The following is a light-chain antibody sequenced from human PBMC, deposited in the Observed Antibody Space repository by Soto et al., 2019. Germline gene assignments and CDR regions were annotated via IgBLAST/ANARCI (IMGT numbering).Light chain of an antibody. CDR2: AAS. Sequence: IQLTQSPSSLSASVGDRVTITCRASQGISGYLAWYQKKPGKAPKLLIYAASTLQSGVPSRFSGSGSGTDFTLTISSLQPEDFATYYCQQFNSYPRTFGPGTKVYIK. CDR1: QGISGY. CDR3: QQFNSYPRT. J-gene: IGKJ3*01. V-gene: IGKV1-9*01.